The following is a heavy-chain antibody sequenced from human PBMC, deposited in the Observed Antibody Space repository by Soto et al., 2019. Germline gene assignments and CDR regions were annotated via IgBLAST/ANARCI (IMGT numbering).Heavy chain of an antibody. D-gene: IGHD3-22*01. CDR2: ISGSGSST. CDR3: AKYYYDSSGYYQRPHYYYYYGMDV. CDR1: GFTFSSYA. J-gene: IGHJ6*02. V-gene: IGHV3-23*01. Sequence: GGSLRLSCAASGFTFSSYAMSWVRQAPGKGLEWVSAISGSGSSTYYADSVKGRFTISRDNSKNTLYLQMNSLRAEDTAVYYCAKYYYDSSGYYQRPHYYYYYGMDVWGQGTTVTVSS.